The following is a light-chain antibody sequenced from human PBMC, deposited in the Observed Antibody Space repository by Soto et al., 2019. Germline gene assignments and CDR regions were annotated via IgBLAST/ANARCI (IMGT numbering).Light chain of an antibody. CDR3: QQYNNGPPLK. CDR1: QSVSSY. CDR2: GAS. J-gene: IGKJ5*01. Sequence: EIDLTLSPCSLSSSPLYLLTISCRASQSVSSYLAWYQQKPGQAPRLLIYGASSRATGIQDRFSGSGSGTDFTLTISSLQSEDFAVYYFQQYNNGPPLKFGEGTRLEIK. V-gene: IGKV3D-15*01.